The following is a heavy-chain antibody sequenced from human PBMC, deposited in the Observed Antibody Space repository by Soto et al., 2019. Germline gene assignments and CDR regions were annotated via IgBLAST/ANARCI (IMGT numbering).Heavy chain of an antibody. Sequence: PGGSLRLSCAASGFTFGDYAMHWVRQTPGQGLEWVSGLNWNSVTPGYGDSVKGRFSISRDNGKYALYLQMTSLRPEDTALYYCVKDISGAYSGPNYDAWGQGT. CDR1: GFTFGDYA. D-gene: IGHD1-26*01. V-gene: IGHV3-9*01. J-gene: IGHJ4*02. CDR3: VKDISGAYSGPNYDA. CDR2: LNWNSVTP.